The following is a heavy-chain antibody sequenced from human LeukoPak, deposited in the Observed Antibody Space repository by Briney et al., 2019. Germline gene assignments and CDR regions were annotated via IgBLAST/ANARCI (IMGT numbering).Heavy chain of an antibody. CDR2: ISDSSTYI. D-gene: IGHD3-10*01. Sequence: GGSLRLSCAASGFTFSTYTMNWVRQAPGKGLEWVSSISDSSTYIYYADSVKGRFTISRDNSKNTLYLQMNSLRAEDTAVYYCAKPMVRGVRTDFDYWGQGTLVTVSS. V-gene: IGHV3-21*01. CDR1: GFTFSTYT. CDR3: AKPMVRGVRTDFDY. J-gene: IGHJ4*02.